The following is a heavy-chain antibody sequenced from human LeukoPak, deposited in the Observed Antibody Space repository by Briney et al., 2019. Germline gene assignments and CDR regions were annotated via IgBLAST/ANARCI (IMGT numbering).Heavy chain of an antibody. CDR3: AGKTKYSSSSNLDY. V-gene: IGHV4-34*01. CDR2: INHSGST. Sequence: SETLSLTCAVYGGSFSGYYWSWIRQPPGKGLDWIGEINHSGSTNYNPSLKSRVTISVDTSKNQFSLKLSSVTAADTAVYYCAGKTKYSSSSNLDYWGQGTLVTVSS. D-gene: IGHD6-6*01. CDR1: GGSFSGYY. J-gene: IGHJ4*02.